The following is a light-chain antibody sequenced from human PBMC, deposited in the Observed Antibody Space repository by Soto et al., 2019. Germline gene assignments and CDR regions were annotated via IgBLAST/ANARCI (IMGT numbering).Light chain of an antibody. CDR1: QRLSASD. J-gene: IGKJ3*01. Sequence: IVLTQSPGTLSLSPGQRATLSCRASQRLSASDIAWYQQKPGQAPKFLIYGVSSRATGIPDRFSGSGSGTDFTLTISRLEPEDFSVYYCHQYGTAPLTFGPGTKVDI. CDR2: GVS. CDR3: HQYGTAPLT. V-gene: IGKV3-20*01.